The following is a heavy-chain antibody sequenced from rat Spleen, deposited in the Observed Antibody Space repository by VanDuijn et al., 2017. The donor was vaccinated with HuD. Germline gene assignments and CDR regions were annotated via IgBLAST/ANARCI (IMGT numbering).Heavy chain of an antibody. D-gene: IGHD3-4*01. CDR1: GFTFSDYY. CDR2: ISYEGSGT. Sequence: EVQLVVSGGGVVQSGRSKKLSCAASGFTFSDYYMAWVRQAPKKGLEWVASISYEGSGTYYGDSVKGRFTISRDNAKSSLYLQMDSLRSEDTATYYCARHPQLGTYWYFDFWGPGTMVTVSS. J-gene: IGHJ1*01. CDR3: ARHPQLGTYWYFDF. V-gene: IGHV5-22*01.